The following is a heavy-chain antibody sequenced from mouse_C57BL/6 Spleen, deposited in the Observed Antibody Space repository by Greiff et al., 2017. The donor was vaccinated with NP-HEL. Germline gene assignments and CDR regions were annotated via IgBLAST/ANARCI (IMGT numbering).Heavy chain of an antibody. Sequence: QVQLQQPGAELVKPGASVKLSCKASGYTFTSYWMHWVKQRPGQGLEWIGMIHPNSGSTNYNEKFKSKATLTVDISSSTAYMQLSSLTSEDSAVYYCARPAYYGSLFDYWGQGTTLTVSS. CDR3: ARPAYYGSLFDY. CDR2: IHPNSGST. V-gene: IGHV1-64*01. CDR1: GYTFTSYW. J-gene: IGHJ2*01. D-gene: IGHD1-1*01.